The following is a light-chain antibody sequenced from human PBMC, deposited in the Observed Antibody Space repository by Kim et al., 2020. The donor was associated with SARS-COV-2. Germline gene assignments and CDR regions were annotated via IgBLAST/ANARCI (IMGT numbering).Light chain of an antibody. Sequence: SYELTQPPSVSVSPGQTARITCSGDALPKQYAYWYQQKPCQAPVLVIYKDSERPSGIPERFSGSTSGTTVTFTISGVQAEDEADYYCQSADSSGTYVVFG. V-gene: IGLV3-25*03. CDR1: ALPKQY. J-gene: IGLJ2*01. CDR3: QSADSSGTYVV. CDR2: KDS.